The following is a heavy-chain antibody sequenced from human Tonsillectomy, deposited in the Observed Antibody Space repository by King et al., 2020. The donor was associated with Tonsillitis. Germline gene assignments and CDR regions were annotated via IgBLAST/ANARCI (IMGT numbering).Heavy chain of an antibody. CDR2: IIPIFGTT. V-gene: IGHV1-69*01. CDR3: ARDLVAMVMDY. D-gene: IGHD5-18*01. CDR1: GGTFNSYA. Sequence: EQLVQSGAEVKKPGSSVKVSCKASGGTFNSYAINWVRLAPGQGLEWMGGIIPIFGTTNYAQKFQGRVTITADQSTSTAYMELSSLISEDTAVYYCARDLVAMVMDYWGQGTLVTVSS. J-gene: IGHJ4*02.